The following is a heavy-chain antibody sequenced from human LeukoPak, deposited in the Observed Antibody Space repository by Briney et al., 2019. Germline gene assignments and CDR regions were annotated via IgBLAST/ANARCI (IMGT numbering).Heavy chain of an antibody. Sequence: SETLSLTCALYGGSFSGYYWSWIRQPPGKGLEWIGEINHSGSTNYNPSLKSRVTISVDTSKNQFSLKLSSVTAADTAIYYCAKTNYFDSSGDKPYTTHFDYWGQGTLVTVSS. J-gene: IGHJ4*02. D-gene: IGHD3-22*01. CDR3: AKTNYFDSSGDKPYTTHFDY. V-gene: IGHV4-34*01. CDR1: GGSFSGYY. CDR2: INHSGST.